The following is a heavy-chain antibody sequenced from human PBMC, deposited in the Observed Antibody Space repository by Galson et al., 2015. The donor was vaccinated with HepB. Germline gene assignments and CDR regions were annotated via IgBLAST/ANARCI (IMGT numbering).Heavy chain of an antibody. V-gene: IGHV1-69*13. D-gene: IGHD3-16*01. Sequence: VKVSCKASGGTFSSYAISWVRQAPGQGLEWMGGIIPIFGTANYAQKFQGRVTITADKSTSTAYMELSSLRSEDTAVYYCARRGGDYYYYGMDVWGQGTTVTVSS. CDR2: IIPIFGTA. CDR1: GGTFSSYA. CDR3: ARRGGDYYYYGMDV. J-gene: IGHJ6*02.